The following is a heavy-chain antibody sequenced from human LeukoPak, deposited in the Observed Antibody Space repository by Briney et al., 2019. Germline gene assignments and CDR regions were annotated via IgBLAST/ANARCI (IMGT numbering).Heavy chain of an antibody. CDR3: ARGYSGGKGYYYYMDV. CDR1: GYTFTSYG. CDR2: ISAYNGNT. D-gene: IGHD5-12*01. Sequence: GASVKVSCKASGYTFTSYGISWVRRAPGQGLEWMGWISAYNGNTNYAQKLQGRVTMTTDTSTSTAYMELRSLRSDDTAVYYCARGYSGGKGYYYYMDVWGKGTTVTVSS. V-gene: IGHV1-18*01. J-gene: IGHJ6*03.